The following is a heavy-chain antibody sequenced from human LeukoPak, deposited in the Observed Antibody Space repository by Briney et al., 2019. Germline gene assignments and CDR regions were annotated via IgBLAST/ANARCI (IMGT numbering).Heavy chain of an antibody. Sequence: PSETLSLTCAVSGGSISSSNWWSWVRQPPGKGLEWIGEIYHSGNTNYNPSLKSRVTMSVDKSKNQFSLKLSSVTAADTAVYYCARGLYSSSCSFDYWGQGTLVTVSS. CDR2: IYHSGNT. J-gene: IGHJ4*02. D-gene: IGHD6-13*01. CDR1: GGSISSSNW. V-gene: IGHV4-4*02. CDR3: ARGLYSSSCSFDY.